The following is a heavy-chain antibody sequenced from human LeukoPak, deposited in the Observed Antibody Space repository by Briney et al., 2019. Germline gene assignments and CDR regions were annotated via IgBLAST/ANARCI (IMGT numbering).Heavy chain of an antibody. CDR2: INPSGGST. V-gene: IGHV1-46*01. CDR1: GYTFTSYY. CDR3: ATVLGCSSTSCYFGYYFDY. D-gene: IGHD2-2*01. Sequence: ASVKVSCKASGYTFTSYYMHWVRQAPGQGLEWMGIINPSGGSTSYAQKFQGRVTMTRDTSTSTVYVELSSLRSEDTAVYYCATVLGCSSTSCYFGYYFDYWGQGTLVTVSS. J-gene: IGHJ4*02.